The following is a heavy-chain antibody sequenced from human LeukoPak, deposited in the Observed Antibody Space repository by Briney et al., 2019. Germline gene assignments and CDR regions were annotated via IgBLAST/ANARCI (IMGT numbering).Heavy chain of an antibody. V-gene: IGHV1-46*01. Sequence: GASVKVSCKASGYTFTGYYMHWVRQAPGQGLEGMGIINPSGGSTSYAQKFQGRVTMTRDTSTSTVYMELSSLRSEDTAVYYCARDDVVGGGDYWGQGTLVTVSS. CDR1: GYTFTGYY. D-gene: IGHD2-15*01. CDR2: INPSGGST. CDR3: ARDDVVGGGDY. J-gene: IGHJ4*02.